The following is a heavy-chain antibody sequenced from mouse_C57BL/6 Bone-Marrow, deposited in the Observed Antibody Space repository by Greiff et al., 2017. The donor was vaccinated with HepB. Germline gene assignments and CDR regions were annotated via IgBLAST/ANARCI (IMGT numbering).Heavy chain of an antibody. CDR2: INPSTGGT. Sequence: VQLQQSGPELVKPGASVKISCKASGYSFTGYYMNWVKQSPEKSLEWIGEINPSTGGTTYNQKFKAKATLTVDKSSSTAYMQLKSLTSEDSAVYYCARGGYYGADFDVWGTGTTVTVSS. V-gene: IGHV1-42*01. CDR1: GYSFTGYY. D-gene: IGHD1-1*01. J-gene: IGHJ1*03. CDR3: ARGGYYGADFDV.